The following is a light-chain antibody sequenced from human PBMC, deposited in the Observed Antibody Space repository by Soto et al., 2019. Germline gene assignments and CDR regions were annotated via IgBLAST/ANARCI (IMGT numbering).Light chain of an antibody. CDR1: QVYRRD. J-gene: IGKJ5*01. CDR3: QQYSTSPIS. Sequence: LTQFPGTLSLFSGGRATLSFRARQVYRRDLSWYQQRPGQAPRLLIYGASSRATGIPDRFSGSGSGADFTLTISRLEPEDFAVYYCQQYSTSPISFGQGTRLEIK. V-gene: IGKV3-20*01. CDR2: GAS.